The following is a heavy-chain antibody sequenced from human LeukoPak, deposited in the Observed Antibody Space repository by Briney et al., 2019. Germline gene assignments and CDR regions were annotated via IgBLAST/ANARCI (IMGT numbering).Heavy chain of an antibody. D-gene: IGHD1-14*01. Sequence: GGSLRLSCAASGFTFSAYAMHWVRQAPGKGLEWVAVIWYDGGTIYYADSVQGRFTISRDNSRNTLYLQMNSLRVEDTAVYYCAKTATNRYLDSWGQGTLVTVSS. CDR3: AKTATNRYLDS. CDR2: IWYDGGTI. CDR1: GFTFSAYA. J-gene: IGHJ4*02. V-gene: IGHV3-33*06.